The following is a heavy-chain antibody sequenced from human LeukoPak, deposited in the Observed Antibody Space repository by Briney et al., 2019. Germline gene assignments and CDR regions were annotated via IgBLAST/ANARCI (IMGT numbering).Heavy chain of an antibody. Sequence: GASVKVSCKASGYTFSDYYIHWVRQAPGQGLEWMGWINPKSGDTNYAQKFQGRVTMTRDTSINILYMDLTSLRSDDTAVYYCARDWDNINFWGSGTYLGPLDYWGQGTLVTVSS. V-gene: IGHV1-2*02. J-gene: IGHJ4*02. CDR3: ARDWDNINFWGSGTYLGPLDY. CDR1: GYTFSDYY. D-gene: IGHD3-10*01. CDR2: INPKSGDT.